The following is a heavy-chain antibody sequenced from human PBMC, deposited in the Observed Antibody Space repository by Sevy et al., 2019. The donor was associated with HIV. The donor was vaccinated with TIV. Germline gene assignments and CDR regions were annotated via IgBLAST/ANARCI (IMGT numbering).Heavy chain of an antibody. J-gene: IGHJ6*03. V-gene: IGHV3-21*01. CDR1: GFTFSSYS. CDR3: ARERSNWNQYYYYYYMDV. D-gene: IGHD1-20*01. CDR2: ISSSSSYI. Sequence: GESLKISCAASGFTFSSYSMNWVRQAPGKGLEWVSSISSSSSYIYYADTVKGRFTISRVNAKNSLYLKMNSLRAEDTAVYYCARERSNWNQYYYYYYMDVWGKGTTVTVSS.